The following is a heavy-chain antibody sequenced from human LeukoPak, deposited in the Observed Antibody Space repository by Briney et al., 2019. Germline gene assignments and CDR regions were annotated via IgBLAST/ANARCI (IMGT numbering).Heavy chain of an antibody. CDR2: IHHSGRT. Sequence: PSETLSLTCTVSGYSISSDYYWGWIRQPPGKGLEWIGSIHHSGRTYYNPSLKSRVTISVDTSKNQFSLKLSSVTAADTAVYYCARGPRSISSWYFGRKRENTVSGKGVDLWGQGTTVTVSS. CDR3: ARGPRSISSWYFGRKRENTVSGKGVDL. CDR1: GYSISSDYY. J-gene: IGHJ6*02. D-gene: IGHD6-13*01. V-gene: IGHV4-38-2*02.